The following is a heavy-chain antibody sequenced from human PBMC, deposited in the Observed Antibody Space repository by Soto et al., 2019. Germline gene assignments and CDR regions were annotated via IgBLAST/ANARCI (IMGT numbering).Heavy chain of an antibody. CDR3: AKVGIYCSDGVCTAY. J-gene: IGHJ4*02. CDR1: GFTFRRYA. CDR2: ISGSGGST. Sequence: PGGSLRLSCAASGFTFRRYAMSWVRQAPGKGLEWLSGISGSGGSTFYADSVKGRFTISRDNSKNTLYLQMNSLTAEDTAVYYCAKVGIYCSDGVCTAYWGQGTLVTVSS. V-gene: IGHV3-23*01. D-gene: IGHD2-8*01.